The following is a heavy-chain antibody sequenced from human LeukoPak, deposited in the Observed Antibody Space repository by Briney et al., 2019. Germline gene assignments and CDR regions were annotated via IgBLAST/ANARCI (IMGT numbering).Heavy chain of an antibody. CDR2: IYYSGST. J-gene: IGHJ4*02. V-gene: IGHV4-59*01. D-gene: IGHD3-22*01. Sequence: SETLSLTCTVSGGSISSDYWSWIRQPPGKGLEWIGYIYYSGSTNYNPSLKSRVTISVDTSKNQFSLQLSSVTAADTAVYYCASGVVITIFDYWGQGTLVTVSS. CDR1: GGSISSDY. CDR3: ASGVVITIFDY.